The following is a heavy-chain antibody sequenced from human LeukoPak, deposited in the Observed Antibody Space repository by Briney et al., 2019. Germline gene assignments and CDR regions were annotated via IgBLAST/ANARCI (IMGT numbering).Heavy chain of an antibody. D-gene: IGHD2-21*02. Sequence: PSETLSLTCTVSGGSISTYYWNWIRQPAGRGLEWIGRIYASGTTNYNPSLKSRVTMSVDTSKNQFSLKLSSVTAADAAVYYCAREVTTFDYWGQGTLVTVSS. CDR3: AREVTTFDY. CDR2: IYASGTT. CDR1: GGSISTYY. V-gene: IGHV4-4*07. J-gene: IGHJ4*02.